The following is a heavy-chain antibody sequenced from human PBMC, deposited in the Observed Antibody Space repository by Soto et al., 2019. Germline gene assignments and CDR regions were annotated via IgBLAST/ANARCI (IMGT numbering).Heavy chain of an antibody. CDR3: ASGGERDAFDI. Sequence: QVQLVQSGAEVKKPGSSVKVSCKASGGTFSSYTISWVRQAPGQGLEWMGRIIPILGIANYAQKFQGRVTTTADKSTSTAYTELSSLRSEDTAVYYCASGGERDAFDIWGQGTMVTVSS. CDR2: IIPILGIA. D-gene: IGHD2-15*01. J-gene: IGHJ3*02. CDR1: GGTFSSYT. V-gene: IGHV1-69*02.